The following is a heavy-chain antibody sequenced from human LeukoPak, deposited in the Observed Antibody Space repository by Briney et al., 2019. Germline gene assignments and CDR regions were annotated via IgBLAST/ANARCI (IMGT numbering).Heavy chain of an antibody. Sequence: GGSLRLSCAAPGFTFSSYAMSWVRQAPGKGLEWVSTISNSGSSTYYADSVKGRFTISRDNSKNTLYLQMNSLRAEDTAVYYCARDHWVTMVRGVIPLYGLDVWGQGSTVTVSS. CDR2: ISNSGSST. CDR1: GFTFSSYA. J-gene: IGHJ6*02. CDR3: ARDHWVTMVRGVIPLYGLDV. V-gene: IGHV3-23*01. D-gene: IGHD3-10*01.